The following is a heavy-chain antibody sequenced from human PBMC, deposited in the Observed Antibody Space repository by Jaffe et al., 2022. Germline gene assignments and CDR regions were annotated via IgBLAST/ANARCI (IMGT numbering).Heavy chain of an antibody. D-gene: IGHD4-4*01. CDR1: GYTFTSYD. Sequence: QVQLVQSGAEVKKPGASVKVSCKASGYTFTSYDINWVRQATGQGLEWMGWMNPNSGNTGYAQKFQGRVTMTRNTSISTAYMELSSLRSEDTAVYYCARGKNGWEGLHDYSNPFDPWGQGTLVTVSS. J-gene: IGHJ5*02. CDR3: ARGKNGWEGLHDYSNPFDP. CDR2: MNPNSGNT. V-gene: IGHV1-8*01.